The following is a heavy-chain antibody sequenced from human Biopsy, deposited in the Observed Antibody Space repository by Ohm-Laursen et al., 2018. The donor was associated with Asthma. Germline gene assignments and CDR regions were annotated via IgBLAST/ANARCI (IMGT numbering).Heavy chain of an antibody. J-gene: IGHJ5*02. CDR3: ARVAYGDLTCFDP. CDR2: INSDGSST. Sequence: SLRLSCAASGFTFSSYWMHWVRQAPGKGLVWVSRINSDGSSTSYADSVKGRFTISRDNAKNTPYLQMNSLRAEDTAVYYCARVAYGDLTCFDPWGQGTLVTVSS. CDR1: GFTFSSYW. D-gene: IGHD4-17*01. V-gene: IGHV3-74*01.